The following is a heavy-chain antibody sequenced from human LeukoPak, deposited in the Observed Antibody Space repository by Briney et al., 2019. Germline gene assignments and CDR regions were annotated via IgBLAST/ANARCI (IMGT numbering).Heavy chain of an antibody. CDR2: IYPGDSNT. D-gene: IGHD1-26*01. CDR1: GDTFSNYW. J-gene: IGHJ4*02. V-gene: IGHV5-51*01. Sequence: PGESLKISCKAAGDTFSNYWIGWVRQMPGKGLEWMGIIYPGDSNTRYSPSFQGQVTLSADKSISTAYLQWSSLKASDTAMYFCAMGDPDFDYWGQGTWSPSPQ. CDR3: AMGDPDFDY.